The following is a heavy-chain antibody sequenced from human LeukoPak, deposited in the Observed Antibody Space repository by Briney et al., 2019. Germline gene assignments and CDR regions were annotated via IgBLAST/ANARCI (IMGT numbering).Heavy chain of an antibody. CDR2: ISGSGGST. Sequence: GGSLRLSCAASGFTFSSYAMSWVRQAPGKGLEWVSAISGSGGSTYYADSVKGRFTISRDNSKNTLYLQMNSLRAEDTAVYYCAKDVRGLRYFGWFPSNWFDPWGQGTLVTVSS. CDR1: GFTFSSYA. D-gene: IGHD3-9*01. J-gene: IGHJ5*02. CDR3: AKDVRGLRYFGWFPSNWFDP. V-gene: IGHV3-23*01.